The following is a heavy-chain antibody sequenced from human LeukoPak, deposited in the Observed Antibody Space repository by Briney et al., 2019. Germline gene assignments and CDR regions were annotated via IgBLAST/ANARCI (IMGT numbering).Heavy chain of an antibody. Sequence: ASVKVSCKASGYTFTSYGICWVRQAPGQGLEWMGWISAYNGNTNYAQKLQGRVTMTTDTSTSTAYMELRSLRSDDTAVYYCARVYSSGWSDRFDYWGQGTLVTVSS. J-gene: IGHJ4*02. V-gene: IGHV1-18*01. CDR3: ARVYSSGWSDRFDY. D-gene: IGHD6-19*01. CDR1: GYTFTSYG. CDR2: ISAYNGNT.